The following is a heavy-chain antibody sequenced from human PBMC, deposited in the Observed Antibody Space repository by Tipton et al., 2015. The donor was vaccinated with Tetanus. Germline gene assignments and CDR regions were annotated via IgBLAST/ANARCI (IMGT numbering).Heavy chain of an antibody. J-gene: IGHJ6*02. Sequence: QLVQSGAEVKKPGASVKVSCKTSGFTFVGYYMYWVRQAPGQGLEWMGWINPNGGDTSYAQKFQGRVTMTRDTSISTAYMELRSLRSDDTAVYYCARDRGYYIYYGMDVWGPGTTVTVS. V-gene: IGHV1-2*02. CDR1: GFTFVGYY. CDR3: ARDRGYYIYYGMDV. CDR2: INPNGGDT. D-gene: IGHD3-22*01.